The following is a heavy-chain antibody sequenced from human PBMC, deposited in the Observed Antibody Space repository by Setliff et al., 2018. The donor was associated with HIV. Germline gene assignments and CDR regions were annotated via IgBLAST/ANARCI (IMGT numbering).Heavy chain of an antibody. J-gene: IGHJ3*02. V-gene: IGHV3-21*01. CDR3: IRKGEGASAFDI. Sequence: GGSVRLSCAASGFTFSSYSMSWVRQAPGKGLEWVSTISTSGADTYDAHSMKGRFTISRDNAKNTLYLQMNSLRADDTAVYYCIRKGEGASAFDIWGQGTMVTVSS. CDR1: GFTFSSYS. D-gene: IGHD1-26*01. CDR2: ISTSGADT.